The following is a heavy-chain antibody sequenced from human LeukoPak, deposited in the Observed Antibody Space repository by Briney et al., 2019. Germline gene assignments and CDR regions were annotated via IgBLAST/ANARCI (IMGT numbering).Heavy chain of an antibody. D-gene: IGHD4-17*01. CDR3: ARTNPVYGDYDY. Sequence: GGSLRLSCAASGFTFDDYAMHWVRQAPGKGLEWVSGISWNSGSIGYADSVKGRFTISRDISRNTLLLQMDSLRPDDTAVHYCARTNPVYGDYDYWGQGTLVTVSS. CDR2: ISWNSGSI. V-gene: IGHV3-9*01. CDR1: GFTFDDYA. J-gene: IGHJ4*02.